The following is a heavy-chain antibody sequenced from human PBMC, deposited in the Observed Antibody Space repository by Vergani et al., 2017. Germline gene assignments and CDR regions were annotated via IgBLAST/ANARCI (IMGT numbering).Heavy chain of an antibody. Sequence: QVQLQESGPGLLKPSETLSLTCTVSGYSISSGYYWGWIRQPPGKGLEWIGSISHSGYTFYSPSLKSRVSMSVDTSKNQFSLRVNSVTAADTAVYYCARRLMGSSRGWFDPWGQGTLVTVSS. D-gene: IGHD6-13*01. V-gene: IGHV4-38-2*02. CDR1: GYSISSGYY. CDR3: ARRLMGSSRGWFDP. J-gene: IGHJ5*02. CDR2: ISHSGYT.